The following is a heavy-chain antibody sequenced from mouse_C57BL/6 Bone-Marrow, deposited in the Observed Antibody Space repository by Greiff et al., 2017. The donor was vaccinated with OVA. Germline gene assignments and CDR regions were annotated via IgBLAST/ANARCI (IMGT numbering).Heavy chain of an antibody. CDR3: ARQLGRGRAWFAY. J-gene: IGHJ3*01. D-gene: IGHD4-1*01. Sequence: EVKLVDSGGGLVKPGGSLKLSCAASGFTFSDYGMHWVRQAPEKGLEWVAYISSGSSTIYYADTVKGRFTISRDNAKNTLFLQMTSLRSEDTAMYYCARQLGRGRAWFAYWGQGTLVTVSA. CDR2: ISSGSSTI. CDR1: GFTFSDYG. V-gene: IGHV5-17*01.